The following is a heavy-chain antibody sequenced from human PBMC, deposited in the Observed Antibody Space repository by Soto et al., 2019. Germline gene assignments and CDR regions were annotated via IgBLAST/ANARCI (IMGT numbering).Heavy chain of an antibody. CDR1: GGSISSSSYY. J-gene: IGHJ4*02. CDR2: IYYSGST. CDR3: ARRGSSSWYVD. D-gene: IGHD6-13*01. V-gene: IGHV4-39*01. Sequence: QLQLQESGPGLVKPSETLSLTCTVSGGSISSSSYYWGWIRQPPGKGLEWIGSIYYSGSTYYNPSIKHPVTIPADPPTYQVALMLRSATAPDAAVYYCARRGSSSWYVDWGQGTLVTVSS.